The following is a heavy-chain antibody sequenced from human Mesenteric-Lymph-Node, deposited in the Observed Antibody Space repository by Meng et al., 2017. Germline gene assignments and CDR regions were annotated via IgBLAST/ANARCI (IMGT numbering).Heavy chain of an antibody. CDR2: INHSGST. D-gene: IGHD2-2*01. CDR1: GGSFSGYY. CDR3: ASLRVVPAALTYYYGMDV. Sequence: SETLSLTCAVYGGSFSGYYWSWIRQPPGKGLEWIGEINHSGSTNYNPSLKSRVTISVDTSKNQFSLKLSPVDAVDTAVYYCASLRVVPAALTYYYGMDVWGQGTTVTVSS. J-gene: IGHJ6*02. V-gene: IGHV4-34*01.